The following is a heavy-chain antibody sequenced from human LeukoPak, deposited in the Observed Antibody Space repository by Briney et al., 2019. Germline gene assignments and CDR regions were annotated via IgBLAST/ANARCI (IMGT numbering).Heavy chain of an antibody. J-gene: IGHJ3*02. CDR2: ISSSGSTI. CDR3: AGRITMIVTDAFDI. Sequence: PGGSLRLSCAASGFTFSDYYMSWIRQAPGKGLEWVSYISSSGSTIYYADSVKGRFTISRDNAKNSLYLQMNSLRAEDTAVYYCAGRITMIVTDAFDIWGQGTMVTVSS. CDR1: GFTFSDYY. V-gene: IGHV3-11*04. D-gene: IGHD3-22*01.